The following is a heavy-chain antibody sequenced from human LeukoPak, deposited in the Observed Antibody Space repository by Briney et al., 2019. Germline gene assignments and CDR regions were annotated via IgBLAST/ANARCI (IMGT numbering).Heavy chain of an antibody. CDR1: GFTFSSYA. Sequence: GGSLRLSCAASGFTFSSYAMHWVRQAPGKGLEWVAVMSYDGSNKYYADSVKGRFTISRDNSKNTLYLQMNGLRAEDTAVYYCARGGSSSWYLPFDYWGQGTLVTVSS. CDR3: ARGGSSSWYLPFDY. J-gene: IGHJ4*02. CDR2: MSYDGSNK. V-gene: IGHV3-30*04. D-gene: IGHD6-13*01.